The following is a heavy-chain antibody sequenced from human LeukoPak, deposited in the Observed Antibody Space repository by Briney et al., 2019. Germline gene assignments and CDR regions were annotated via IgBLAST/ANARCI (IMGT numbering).Heavy chain of an antibody. Sequence: SETLSLTCTVSAYSISDGFLWGWIRQPPGKGLEWIASIYHSGTTYYNPSLKSRVTASVDTSKNQFSLKLSSVTAADTAVYYCATHSSSWYLGLDYWGQGTLVTVSS. CDR2: IYHSGTT. D-gene: IGHD6-13*01. V-gene: IGHV4-38-2*02. J-gene: IGHJ4*02. CDR1: AYSISDGFL. CDR3: ATHSSSWYLGLDY.